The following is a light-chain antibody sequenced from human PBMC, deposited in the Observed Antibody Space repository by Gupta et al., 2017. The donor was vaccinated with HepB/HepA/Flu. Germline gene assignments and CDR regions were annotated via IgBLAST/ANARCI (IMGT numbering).Light chain of an antibody. CDR3: MQALQTPWT. CDR1: QSLLYRNGFNY. Sequence: DIVMTQSPLYLPVTPGEPASISCRSSQSLLYRNGFNYLDWYLQKPGQSPQLLIYLGSNRASGVPARFSGSGSGTDFTLKISRVEADDVGVYYCMQALQTPWTFGPGTKVEIK. V-gene: IGKV2-28*01. J-gene: IGKJ1*01. CDR2: LGS.